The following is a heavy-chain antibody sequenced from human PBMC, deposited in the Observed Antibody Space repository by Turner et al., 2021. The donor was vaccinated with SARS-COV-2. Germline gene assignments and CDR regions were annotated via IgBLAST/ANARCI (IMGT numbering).Heavy chain of an antibody. Sequence: QVQLVESGGGGVKPGRPMRLSCEASGFTFSNQGMHWARQAPGKWLEWVTIIWNDGSNKYYTDAVRGRFTISRDNSKNTLYLQMNSLRAEDTAVYYCARGCGGSSGCFLIDYWGQGTLVTVSS. J-gene: IGHJ4*02. CDR3: ARGCGGSSGCFLIDY. CDR1: GFTFSNQG. D-gene: IGHD6-19*01. V-gene: IGHV3-33*01. CDR2: IWNDGSNK.